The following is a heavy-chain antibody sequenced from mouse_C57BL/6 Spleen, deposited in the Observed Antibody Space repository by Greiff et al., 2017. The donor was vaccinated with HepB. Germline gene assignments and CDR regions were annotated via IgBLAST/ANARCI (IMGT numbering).Heavy chain of an antibody. J-gene: IGHJ4*01. CDR2: IRNKANNHAT. CDR3: TSSQSFYYAMDY. Sequence: EVQLVESGGGLVQPGGSMKLSCAASGFTFSDAWMDWVRQSPEKGLEWVAEIRNKANNHATYYAESVKGRFTISRDDSKSSVYLQMNSLRAEDTGIYYCTSSQSFYYAMDYWGQGTSVTVSS. CDR1: GFTFSDAW. D-gene: IGHD6-1*01. V-gene: IGHV6-6*01.